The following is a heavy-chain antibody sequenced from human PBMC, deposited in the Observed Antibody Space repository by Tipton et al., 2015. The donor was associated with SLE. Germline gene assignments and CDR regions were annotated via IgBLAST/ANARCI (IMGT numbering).Heavy chain of an antibody. V-gene: IGHV3-74*01. J-gene: IGHJ6*02. Sequence: SLRLSCAASGFTFSSYWMHWVRQAPGKGLVWVSRINSDGSSTSYADSVKGRFTIFRDNAKNTLYLQMNSLRAEDTAVYYCARDPPEQQLVNSYYYYYGMDVWGQGTTVTVSS. D-gene: IGHD6-13*01. CDR2: INSDGSST. CDR1: GFTFSSYW. CDR3: ARDPPEQQLVNSYYYYYGMDV.